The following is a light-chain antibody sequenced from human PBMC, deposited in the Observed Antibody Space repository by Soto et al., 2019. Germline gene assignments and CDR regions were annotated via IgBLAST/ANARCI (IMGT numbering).Light chain of an antibody. CDR3: LQHHSHPPT. J-gene: IGKJ1*01. CDR2: AAS. V-gene: IGKV1-17*01. Sequence: DIQMTQSPSSLAASVGDRVTITCRASQDISDELGWFQQKPGKAPKRLIYAASSLQSGAPSRFSGSGSGTDFTLTISSLQPEDFATYYGLQHHSHPPTLGQGTRIDI. CDR1: QDISDE.